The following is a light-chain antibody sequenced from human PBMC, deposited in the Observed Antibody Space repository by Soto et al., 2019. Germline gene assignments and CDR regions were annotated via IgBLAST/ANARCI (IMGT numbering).Light chain of an antibody. CDR1: QSISSK. CDR3: QQYNNWFSIT. Sequence: EIVMTQSPATLSVYPGERATLSCRASQSISSKLAWYQQKPGQAPRLVIYDTYIRATGIPARFSGSGSGTEFTLTISSLQSEDFGVYYCQQYNNWFSITFGQGTRLEI. V-gene: IGKV3-15*01. J-gene: IGKJ5*01. CDR2: DTY.